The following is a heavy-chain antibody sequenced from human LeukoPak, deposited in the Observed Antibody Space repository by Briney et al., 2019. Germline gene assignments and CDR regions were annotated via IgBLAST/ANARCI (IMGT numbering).Heavy chain of an antibody. Sequence: GGSLRLSCAASGFIVSSNYMSWVRRAPGKGLEWVSVIHSGGNTYHADSVKGRFTISRDNTKNTVYLQMNSLRAEDTAVYYCARVSSGWTHFDYWGQGTQVTVSS. CDR3: ARVSSGWTHFDY. CDR2: IHSGGNT. D-gene: IGHD6-19*01. V-gene: IGHV3-53*01. CDR1: GFIVSSNY. J-gene: IGHJ4*02.